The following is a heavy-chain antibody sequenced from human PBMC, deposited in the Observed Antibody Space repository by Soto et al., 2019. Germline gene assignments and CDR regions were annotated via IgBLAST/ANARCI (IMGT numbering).Heavy chain of an antibody. D-gene: IGHD4-4*01. J-gene: IGHJ6*02. CDR3: TTGGYSNYYYYYGMDV. Sequence: GGSLRLSCAASGFTFSNAWMSWVRQAPGKGLEWVGRIKSKTDGGTTDYAAPVKGRFTISRDDSKNTLYLQMNSLKTEDTAVYYCTTGGYSNYYYYYGMDVWGQGTTVTVSS. CDR2: IKSKTDGGTT. CDR1: GFTFSNAW. V-gene: IGHV3-15*01.